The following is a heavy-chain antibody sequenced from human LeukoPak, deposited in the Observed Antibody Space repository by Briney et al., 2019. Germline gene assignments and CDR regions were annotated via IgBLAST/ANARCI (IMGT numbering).Heavy chain of an antibody. Sequence: GGSLRLSCAASGFTFSNYGMSWVRQAPGKGLEWVSAITGSGGSTYYADSVKGRFTISRDNSKNTLYLQMNSLRAEDTAVYYCAKGSAVADIYFDYWGQGTLVTVSS. V-gene: IGHV3-23*01. D-gene: IGHD6-19*01. CDR1: GFTFSNYG. CDR3: AKGSAVADIYFDY. J-gene: IGHJ4*02. CDR2: ITGSGGST.